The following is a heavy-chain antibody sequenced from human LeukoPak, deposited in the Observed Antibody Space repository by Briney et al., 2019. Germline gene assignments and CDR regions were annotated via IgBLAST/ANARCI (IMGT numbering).Heavy chain of an antibody. Sequence: GGSLRLSCATSGFTFSNHAMSWVRQAPGKGLEWVSAISGTGSNTYYADSVKGRFTISRDNSKNTLYLQMNSLRAEDTAVYYCAKGLEYSYAPSWFDSWGQGTLVTVSS. V-gene: IGHV3-23*01. CDR1: GFTFSNHA. CDR2: ISGTGSNT. D-gene: IGHD5-18*01. CDR3: AKGLEYSYAPSWFDS. J-gene: IGHJ5*01.